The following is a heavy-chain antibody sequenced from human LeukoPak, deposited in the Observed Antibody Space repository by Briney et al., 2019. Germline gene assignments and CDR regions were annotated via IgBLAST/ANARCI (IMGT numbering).Heavy chain of an antibody. D-gene: IGHD3-9*01. Sequence: GGSLRLSRAASGFTFSSYSMNWVRQAPGKGLEWVSSISSSSSYIYYADSVKGRFTISRDNAKNSLYLQMNSLRAEDTAVYYCARDPLDWYYFDYWGQGTLVTVSS. CDR3: ARDPLDWYYFDY. CDR2: ISSSSSYI. J-gene: IGHJ4*02. CDR1: GFTFSSYS. V-gene: IGHV3-21*01.